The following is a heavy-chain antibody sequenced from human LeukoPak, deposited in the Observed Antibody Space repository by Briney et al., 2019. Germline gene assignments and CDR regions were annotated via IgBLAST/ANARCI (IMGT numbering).Heavy chain of an antibody. CDR1: GFTFDDYA. CDR3: ARDNGL. V-gene: IGHV3-9*01. Sequence: GGSLRLSCAASGFTFDDYAMHWVRQAPGKGLEWVSGISWNSGSIGYADSVKGRFTISRDNAKNSLYLQMNSLRAEDTAVYYCARDNGLWGQGTLVTVSS. J-gene: IGHJ4*02. CDR2: ISWNSGSI. D-gene: IGHD3/OR15-3a*01.